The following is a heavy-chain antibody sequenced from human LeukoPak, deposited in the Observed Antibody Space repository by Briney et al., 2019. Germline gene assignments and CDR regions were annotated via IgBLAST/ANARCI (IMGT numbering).Heavy chain of an antibody. V-gene: IGHV4-39*07. J-gene: IGHJ3*02. CDR3: ARERLYCSSTSCYNDAFDI. D-gene: IGHD2-2*01. Sequence: KPLETLSLTCTVSGGSISSSSYYWGWIRQPPGKGLEWIGSIYYSGSTYYNPSLKSRVTISVDTSKNQFSLKLSSVTAADTAVYYCARERLYCSSTSCYNDAFDIWGQGTMVTVSS. CDR1: GGSISSSSYY. CDR2: IYYSGST.